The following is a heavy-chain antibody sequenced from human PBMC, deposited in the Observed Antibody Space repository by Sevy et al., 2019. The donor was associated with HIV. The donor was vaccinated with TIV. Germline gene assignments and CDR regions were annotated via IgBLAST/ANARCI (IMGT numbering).Heavy chain of an antibody. V-gene: IGHV3-7*03. CDR3: ARRYFDL. CDR1: GFTFDMYW. J-gene: IGHJ4*02. Sequence: GGSLRLSCDASGFTFDMYWMQWVRQAPGKGLEWVANIRQDGNEIYYAAAVRCRFTMSRYNAKGSLYLQMNNLRVEDTATYYCARRYFDLWGQRTLVTVSS. CDR2: IRQDGNEI.